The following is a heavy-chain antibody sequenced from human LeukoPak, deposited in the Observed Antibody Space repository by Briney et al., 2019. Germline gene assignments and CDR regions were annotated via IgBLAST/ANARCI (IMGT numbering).Heavy chain of an antibody. CDR2: IKQDGSEK. V-gene: IGHV3-7*03. CDR1: GFTFSSYW. D-gene: IGHD6-19*01. J-gene: IGHJ4*02. Sequence: PGGSLRLSCAASGFTFSSYWMSWVRQAPGKGLEWVANIKQDGSEKYYVDSVKGRFTISRDNSKNTLYLQMNSLRAEDTAVYYCAKGAVAGSGHYWGQGTLVTVSS. CDR3: AKGAVAGSGHY.